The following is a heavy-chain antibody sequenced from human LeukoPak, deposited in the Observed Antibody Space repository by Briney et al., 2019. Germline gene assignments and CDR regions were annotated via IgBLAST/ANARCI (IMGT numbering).Heavy chain of an antibody. Sequence: SETLSLTCTVSGGSISSSSYYWGWIRQPPGKGLEWIGSIYYSGSTYYNPSLKSRVTISVDTSKNQFSLKLSSVTAADTAVYYCAKRGNWGFFDYWGQGTLVTVSS. CDR1: GGSISSSSYY. V-gene: IGHV4-39*01. D-gene: IGHD7-27*01. CDR3: AKRGNWGFFDY. CDR2: IYYSGST. J-gene: IGHJ4*02.